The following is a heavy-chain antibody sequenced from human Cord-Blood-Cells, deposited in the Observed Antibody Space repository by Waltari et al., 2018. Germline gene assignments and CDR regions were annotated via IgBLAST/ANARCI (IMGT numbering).Heavy chain of an antibody. CDR3: ARLEYCGGDCSYFDY. CDR1: GGSIRSSNW. D-gene: IGHD2-21*01. V-gene: IGHV4-4*02. J-gene: IGHJ4*02. Sequence: QVQLQESGPGLVKPSGTLSLTCAVSGGSIRSSNWWSWVRQPPGKGLEWIGEIYHSGSTNYNPSLKSRVTISVDKSKNQFSLKLSSVTAADTAVYYCARLEYCGGDCSYFDYWGQGTLVTVSS. CDR2: IYHSGST.